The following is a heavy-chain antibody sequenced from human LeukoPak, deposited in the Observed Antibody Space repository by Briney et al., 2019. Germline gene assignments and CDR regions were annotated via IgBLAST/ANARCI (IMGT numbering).Heavy chain of an antibody. Sequence: GGSLTLSCAASGFTFSSYNMNWVRHAPRKGVDWVSFISSSGSSITYADSVKGRFTISRDNVKNSLYLQKNSLRAEDTAVYYCVRRKANSDGEFDFWGQGTLVTVSS. D-gene: IGHD3-10*01. CDR3: VRRKANSDGEFDF. J-gene: IGHJ5*01. CDR2: ISSSGSSI. V-gene: IGHV3-21*01. CDR1: GFTFSSYN.